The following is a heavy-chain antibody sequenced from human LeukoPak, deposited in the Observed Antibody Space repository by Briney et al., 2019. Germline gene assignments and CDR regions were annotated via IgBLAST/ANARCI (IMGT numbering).Heavy chain of an antibody. CDR3: ARIRWMDS. V-gene: IGHV1-18*01. Sequence: ASVKVSCTASGYTFATYGFCWVRQAPGHGLEWMGWISANTGKTDYAQKFQGRVTMTTDTSTSTAYMELRSLRPDDTAVYFCARIRWMDSWGQGTLVTVSS. CDR2: ISANTGKT. J-gene: IGHJ5*01. CDR1: GYTFATYG.